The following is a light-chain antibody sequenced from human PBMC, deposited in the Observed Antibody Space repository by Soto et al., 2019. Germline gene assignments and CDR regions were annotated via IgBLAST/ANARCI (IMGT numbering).Light chain of an antibody. CDR2: AAS. CDR1: QGISSW. V-gene: IGKV1-12*01. Sequence: DIQMTQSPSSVSASVGDRVTITCRTSQGISSWVAWYQQKTGKAPKLLIYAASSLQNGVTSRFSGSISGTDFDLTISSLQPEDFATYYSQSANSFPLTFGGGTNVEIK. CDR3: QSANSFPLT. J-gene: IGKJ4*01.